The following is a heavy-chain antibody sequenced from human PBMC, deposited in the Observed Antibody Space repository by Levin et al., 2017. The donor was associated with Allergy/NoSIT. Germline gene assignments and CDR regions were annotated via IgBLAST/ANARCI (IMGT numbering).Heavy chain of an antibody. CDR1: GFAFSDTW. CDR2: VKSKTDGGAT. D-gene: IGHD2-15*01. J-gene: IGHJ4*02. CDR3: SLQYFDY. V-gene: IGHV3-15*07. Sequence: PGGSLRLSCAASGFAFSDTWMNWVRQTPGKGLEWVGRVKSKTDGGATDYAAPVKGRFTISRDDSKNTVYLQMNSLKSEDTAVYYCSLQYFDYWGQGILVTVSS.